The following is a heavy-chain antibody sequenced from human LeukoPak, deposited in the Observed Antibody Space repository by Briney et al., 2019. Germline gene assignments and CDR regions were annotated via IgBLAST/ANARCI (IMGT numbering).Heavy chain of an antibody. CDR2: ISGSGGST. CDR3: AKGGGSYQLLRRPTYYFDY. Sequence: PGGSLRLSCAASGFTFSSYGMSWVRQAPGKGLEWVSAISGSGGSTYYADSVKGRFTISRDNSKNTLYLQMNSLRADDTAVYYCAKGGGSYQLLRRPTYYFDYWGQGTLVTVSS. D-gene: IGHD2-2*01. V-gene: IGHV3-23*01. CDR1: GFTFSSYG. J-gene: IGHJ4*02.